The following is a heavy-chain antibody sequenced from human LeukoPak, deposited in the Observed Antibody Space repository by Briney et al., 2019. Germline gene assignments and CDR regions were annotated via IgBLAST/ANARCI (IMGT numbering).Heavy chain of an antibody. Sequence: PSETLSLTCTVSGDSISNSVYYWSWIRQPPGKGLEWIGEINHSGSTNYNPSLKSRVTISVDTSKNQFSLKLSSVTAADTAVYYCARGPVYDYGDYSPTNYFDYWGQGTLVTVSS. CDR2: INHSGST. V-gene: IGHV4-39*07. J-gene: IGHJ4*02. D-gene: IGHD4-17*01. CDR1: GDSISNSVYY. CDR3: ARGPVYDYGDYSPTNYFDY.